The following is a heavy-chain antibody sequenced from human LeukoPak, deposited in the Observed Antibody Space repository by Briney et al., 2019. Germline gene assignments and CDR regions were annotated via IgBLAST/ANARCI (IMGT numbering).Heavy chain of an antibody. Sequence: GGSLRPSCAASGFTFSSYWMHWVRQAPGKGLVWVSRINSDGSSTSYADSVEGRFTISRDNAKNTLYLQMNSLRAEDTAVYYCARDPGEGYDILTGYYPYYFDYWGQGTLVTVSS. CDR1: GFTFSSYW. CDR2: INSDGSST. J-gene: IGHJ4*02. CDR3: ARDPGEGYDILTGYYPYYFDY. D-gene: IGHD3-9*01. V-gene: IGHV3-74*01.